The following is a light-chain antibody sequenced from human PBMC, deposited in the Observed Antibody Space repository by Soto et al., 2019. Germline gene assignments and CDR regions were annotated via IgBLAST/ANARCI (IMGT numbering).Light chain of an antibody. CDR3: QQYNNWPTWT. J-gene: IGKJ1*01. V-gene: IGKV3D-15*01. CDR1: QSLSSN. CDR2: GAS. Sequence: EIVMTQSPATLSVSPGQRATLSCRASQSLSSNLVWYQQKPGQAPRLLIYGASNRATGIPDRFSGSGSGTDFTLTISRLEPEDFAVYYCQQYNNWPTWTFGQGTKVDI.